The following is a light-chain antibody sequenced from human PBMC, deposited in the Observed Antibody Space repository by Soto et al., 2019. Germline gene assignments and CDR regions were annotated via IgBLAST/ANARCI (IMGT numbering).Light chain of an antibody. Sequence: VVTQPPSVSGAPGQRVTISCTGSRSNIGAGYDVHWYQQLPGTSPKLLIYGNNNRPSGVPDRFSGSKSGTSASLAITGLQAEDEAAYYCQSYDSNLSGALFGGGTKVTVL. CDR3: QSYDSNLSGAL. CDR2: GNN. J-gene: IGLJ2*01. V-gene: IGLV1-40*01. CDR1: RSNIGAGYD.